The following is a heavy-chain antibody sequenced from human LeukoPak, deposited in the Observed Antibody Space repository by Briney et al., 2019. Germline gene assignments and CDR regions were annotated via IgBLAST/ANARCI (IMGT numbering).Heavy chain of an antibody. V-gene: IGHV1-8*03. CDR3: ARGLPGYDFWSGYYHYFDY. J-gene: IGHJ4*02. D-gene: IGHD3-3*01. Sequence: PTVKVSCKVSGYTFTSYDSNWVRQAPGQGLEWMGWMNPNRGNTGYAQKFQGRVTITRNTSVSTPYMELSSLGSEVTAVYYRARGLPGYDFWSGYYHYFDYWRQGTLV. CDR2: MNPNRGNT. CDR1: GYTFTSYD.